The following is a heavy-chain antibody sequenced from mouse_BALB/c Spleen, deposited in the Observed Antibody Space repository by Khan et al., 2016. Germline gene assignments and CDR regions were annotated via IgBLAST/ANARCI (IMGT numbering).Heavy chain of an antibody. J-gene: IGHJ3*01. D-gene: IGHD2-1*01. V-gene: IGHV1-4*01. CDR2: INPSSNYS. CDR1: GYTFTTYT. CDR3: ARGDGNNAY. Sequence: QVQLQQSGAELARPGASVKMSCKASGYTFTTYTMQWVKQRPGQGLEWIGYINPSSNYSNYNQKFKDKATLTADKSSSTAYMQLSSLTSEDSAVYYCARGDGNNAYWGQGTLVTVSA.